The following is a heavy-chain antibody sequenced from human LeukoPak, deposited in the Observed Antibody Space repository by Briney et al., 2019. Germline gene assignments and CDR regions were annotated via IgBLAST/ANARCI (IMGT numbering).Heavy chain of an antibody. D-gene: IGHD6-13*01. CDR1: GGTFSSYA. V-gene: IGHV1-2*02. J-gene: IGHJ6*03. Sequence: GASVKVSCKASGGTFSSYAISWVRQAPGQGLEWTGWINPNSGGTNYAQKFQGRVTMTRDTSISTAYMELSRLRSDDTAVYYCARLFVAAAGTYYYMDVWGKGTTVTVSS. CDR2: INPNSGGT. CDR3: ARLFVAAAGTYYYMDV.